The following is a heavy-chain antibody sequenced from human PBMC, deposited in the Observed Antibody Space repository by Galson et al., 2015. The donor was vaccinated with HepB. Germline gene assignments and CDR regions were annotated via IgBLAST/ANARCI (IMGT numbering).Heavy chain of an antibody. CDR3: ARSFLEWYNWFDP. CDR2: IRYDGSNK. V-gene: IGHV3-33*01. D-gene: IGHD3-3*02. Sequence: SLRLSCAASGFTFSSYGMHWVRQAPGKGLEWVAVIRYDGSNKYYADSVKGRFTISRDNSKNTLYLQMNSLRAEDTAVYYCARSFLEWYNWFDPWGQGTLVTVSS. J-gene: IGHJ5*02. CDR1: GFTFSSYG.